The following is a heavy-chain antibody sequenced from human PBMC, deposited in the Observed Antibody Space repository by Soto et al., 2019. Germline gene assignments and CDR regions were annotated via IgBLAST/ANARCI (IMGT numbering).Heavy chain of an antibody. D-gene: IGHD2-2*01. CDR1: GFTFSSYA. CDR2: ISGSGSST. Sequence: GGSLRLSCAASGFTFSSYAMSWVRQAPGKGLEWVSAISGSGSSTYYADSVKGRFTISRDNAKNSLYLQMNSLRAEDTAVYYCARDPNIVLVPAALRSYYYYSGMDVWGQGTTVTVSS. CDR3: ARDPNIVLVPAALRSYYYYSGMDV. J-gene: IGHJ6*02. V-gene: IGHV3-23*01.